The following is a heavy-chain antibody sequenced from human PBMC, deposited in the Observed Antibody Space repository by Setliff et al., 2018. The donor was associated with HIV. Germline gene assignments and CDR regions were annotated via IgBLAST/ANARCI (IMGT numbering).Heavy chain of an antibody. J-gene: IGHJ6*03. CDR3: ARARFWSGYYTGDNYYYMDV. Sequence: LSLTCAVYGGSFRGYYWSWIRQTPGKGLERIGEIDHSGGTKYNPSLKSRVTISLDTSKNQFSLKLSSVTAADTAVYYCARARFWSGYYTGDNYYYMDVWGKGTTVTVSS. CDR1: GGSFRGYY. D-gene: IGHD3-3*01. CDR2: IDHSGGT. V-gene: IGHV4-34*01.